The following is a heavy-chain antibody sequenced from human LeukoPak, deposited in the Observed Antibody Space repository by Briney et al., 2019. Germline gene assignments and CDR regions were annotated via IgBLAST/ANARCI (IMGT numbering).Heavy chain of an antibody. D-gene: IGHD3-22*01. V-gene: IGHV1-24*01. Sequence: ASVKVSCKVSGYTLTELSMHWVRQAPGKGLEWMGGFDPEDGETIYAQKFQGRVTMTEDTSTDTAYMELSSLRSEDTAVYYCASGPYYYDSSGYLYWGQGTLVTVSS. CDR1: GYTLTELS. J-gene: IGHJ4*02. CDR3: ASGPYYYDSSGYLY. CDR2: FDPEDGET.